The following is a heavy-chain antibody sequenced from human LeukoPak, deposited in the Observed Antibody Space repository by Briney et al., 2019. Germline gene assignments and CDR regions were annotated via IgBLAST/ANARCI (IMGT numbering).Heavy chain of an antibody. J-gene: IGHJ3*02. V-gene: IGHV3-66*01. CDR1: GFNVSSNY. Sequence: GGSLRLSCAASGFNVSSNYMSWVRQAPGKGLEWVSVIYRGGSTYYADSVKGRFTISRDNSKNTLYLQMNSLRAEDTAVYYCARDRGCGDCYLPANDAFDIWGQGTMVTVSS. CDR3: ARDRGCGDCYLPANDAFDI. D-gene: IGHD2-21*02. CDR2: IYRGGST.